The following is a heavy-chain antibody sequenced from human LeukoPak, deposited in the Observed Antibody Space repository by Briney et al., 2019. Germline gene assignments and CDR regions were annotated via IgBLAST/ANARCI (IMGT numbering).Heavy chain of an antibody. Sequence: SETLSLTCAVSGGSISSGGYSWSWIRQPPGKGLEWIGYIYHSGSTYYNPSLKSRVTISVDRTKNQFSLKLSSVTAADTAVYYCARGAPVVVVAAIPRWFDPWGQGTLVTVSS. J-gene: IGHJ5*02. CDR3: ARGAPVVVVAAIPRWFDP. CDR1: GGSISSGGYS. V-gene: IGHV4-30-2*01. CDR2: IYHSGST. D-gene: IGHD2-15*01.